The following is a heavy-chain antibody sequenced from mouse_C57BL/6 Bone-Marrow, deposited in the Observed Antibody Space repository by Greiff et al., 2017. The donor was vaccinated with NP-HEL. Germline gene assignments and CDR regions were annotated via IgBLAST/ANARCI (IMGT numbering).Heavy chain of an antibody. CDR1: GFNITDDY. CDR3: TTLYSGYYFDY. Sequence: VQLQQSGAELVRPGASVKLSCTASGFNITDDYMHWVKQRPEQGLEWIGWIDPENGDTEYASKFQGKATITADTSSNTAYLQLSSLTSEDTAVYYCTTLYSGYYFDYWGQGTTLTVSS. D-gene: IGHD2-12*01. J-gene: IGHJ2*01. CDR2: IDPENGDT. V-gene: IGHV14-4*01.